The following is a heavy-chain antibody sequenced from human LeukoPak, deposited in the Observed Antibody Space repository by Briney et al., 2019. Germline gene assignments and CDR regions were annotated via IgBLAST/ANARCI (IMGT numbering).Heavy chain of an antibody. D-gene: IGHD2-15*01. V-gene: IGHV3-30*03. CDR3: ARGGQRYCSGGSCKGGDY. CDR1: GFTFSSYG. J-gene: IGHJ4*02. Sequence: GRSLRLSCAASGFTFSSYGMHWVRQAPGKGLEWVAVISYDGSNKYYADSVKGRFTISRDNSKNTLYLQMNSLRAEDTALYHCARGGQRYCSGGSCKGGDYWGQGTLVTVSS. CDR2: ISYDGSNK.